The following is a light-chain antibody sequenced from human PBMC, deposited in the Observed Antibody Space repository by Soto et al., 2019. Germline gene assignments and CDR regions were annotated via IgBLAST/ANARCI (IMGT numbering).Light chain of an antibody. Sequence: DIVMTQSPLSLPVTPGEPASISCRSSQSLLHSNGYNYLDWYLQKPGQSPQLLIYLGSNRASRVPDRFSGSGSGTDFTLKISRVEAEDVGVYYCMQALQTPTFGQGTKVEIK. CDR1: QSLLHSNGYNY. CDR3: MQALQTPT. V-gene: IGKV2-28*01. J-gene: IGKJ1*01. CDR2: LGS.